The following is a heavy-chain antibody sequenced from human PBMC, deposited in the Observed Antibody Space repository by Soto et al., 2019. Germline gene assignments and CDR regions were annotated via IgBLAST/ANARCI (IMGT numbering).Heavy chain of an antibody. J-gene: IGHJ6*02. CDR3: ARPWIPSRRGGCNTDGMDV. V-gene: IGHV3-30*03. CDR2: ISDDGSKK. D-gene: IGHD2-15*01. Sequence: QVQLVESGGGVVQPGRSLRVSCAASGFSFTNYGMHWVLQAPGKGLDWVAVISDDGSKKYYADSVKGRFTISRDNLRNTLDLQLNSLRPEDTAVYYCARPWIPSRRGGCNTDGMDVWGQGTTVIVSS. CDR1: GFSFTNYG.